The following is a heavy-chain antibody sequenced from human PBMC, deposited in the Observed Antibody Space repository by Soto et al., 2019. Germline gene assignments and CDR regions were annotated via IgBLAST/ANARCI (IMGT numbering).Heavy chain of an antibody. D-gene: IGHD5-18*01. J-gene: IGHJ3*02. CDR3: ARDREQLWSSGGAFDI. CDR1: GGSISSYY. CDR2: IYTSGST. Sequence: PSETLSLTCTVSGGSISSYYWSWIRQRAGKGLEWIGRIYTSGSTNYNPSLKSRVTMSVDTSKNQFSLKLSSVTAADTAVYYCARDREQLWSSGGAFDIWGQGTMVTVSS. V-gene: IGHV4-4*07.